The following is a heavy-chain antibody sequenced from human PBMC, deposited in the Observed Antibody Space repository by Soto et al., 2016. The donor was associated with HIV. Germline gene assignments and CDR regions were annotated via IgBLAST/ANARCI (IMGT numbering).Heavy chain of an antibody. CDR3: ARGHGRYGDFRVTYIYLGWMS. Sequence: QVQLQQWGAGLLKPSEILSLSCAVYGGSFRGFSWNWIRQSPEKGLEWIGEVNHGGTINYNPSLENRVTILLDMSKSQISLTINSLTAADTAIYYCARGHGRYGDFRVTYIYLGWMSWGRGYYGNRL. CDR2: VNHGGTI. CDR1: GGSFRGFS. V-gene: IGHV4-34*01. J-gene: IGHJ6*02. D-gene: IGHD4-17*01.